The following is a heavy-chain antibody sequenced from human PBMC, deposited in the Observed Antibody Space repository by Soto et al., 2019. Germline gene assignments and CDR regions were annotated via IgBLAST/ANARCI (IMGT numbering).Heavy chain of an antibody. D-gene: IGHD2-15*01. V-gene: IGHV4-59*01. Sequence: LSRTCTVSGDSMDSFYWNWIRQPPGKGLEWIGYIYYTGSTNYNPSLKSRVSISIDTSKNQFSLQLSSVTAADTAIYYCARDATLQYWGHGTLVTVSS. J-gene: IGHJ4*01. CDR2: IYYTGST. CDR1: GDSMDSFY. CDR3: ARDATLQY.